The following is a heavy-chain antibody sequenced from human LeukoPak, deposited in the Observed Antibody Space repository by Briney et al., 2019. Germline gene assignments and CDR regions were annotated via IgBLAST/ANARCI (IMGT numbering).Heavy chain of an antibody. Sequence: GGSLRLSCAASGFTFSSYWMHWVRQAPGKGLVWVSRINSEGSSTSYAGSVKGRFTISRDNAKHSLYLQMNSLKPEDTAVYYCARVAEAAAFDSWGQGTLVTVSS. CDR2: INSEGSST. CDR1: GFTFSSYW. D-gene: IGHD6-13*01. J-gene: IGHJ4*02. V-gene: IGHV3-74*01. CDR3: ARVAEAAAFDS.